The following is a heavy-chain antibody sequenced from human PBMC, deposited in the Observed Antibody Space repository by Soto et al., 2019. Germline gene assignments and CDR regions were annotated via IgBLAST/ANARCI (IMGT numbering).Heavy chain of an antibody. D-gene: IGHD1-7*01. J-gene: IGHJ6*02. CDR3: AKELQRGLDV. CDR2: VYPSSGGT. V-gene: IGHV1-2*07. CDR1: GYTFSVYH. Sequence: QVQLVQSGAEVKQPGASVKVSCKASGYTFSVYHLHWVRQAPGQGLEWMGWVYPSSGGTSYAHRFEGRVPMTRDTSINTAYMELSRLTSDDTAVYYCAKELQRGLDVWGQGTTVIVSS.